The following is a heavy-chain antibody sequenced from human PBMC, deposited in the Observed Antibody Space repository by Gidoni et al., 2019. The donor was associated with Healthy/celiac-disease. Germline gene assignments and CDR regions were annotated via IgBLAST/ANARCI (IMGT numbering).Heavy chain of an antibody. V-gene: IGHV1-69*01. D-gene: IGHD6-19*01. CDR3: ASSGGGGE. CDR2: IIPIVGTA. J-gene: IGHJ4*02. Sequence: QVQLVQSGAEVKQPGSSVKVSCKASGGTFSSYAISWGRQAPGQGLEGMGGIIPIVGTANDAQKGQGRVTITADESKSTADMELSSLRAEDTAVYDCASSGGGGEWGQGTLVTVSS. CDR1: GGTFSSYA.